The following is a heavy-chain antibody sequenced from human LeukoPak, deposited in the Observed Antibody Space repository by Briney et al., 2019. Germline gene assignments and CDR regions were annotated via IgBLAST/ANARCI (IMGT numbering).Heavy chain of an antibody. CDR2: IYTDGSVA. V-gene: IGHV3-74*03. D-gene: IGHD3-10*01. J-gene: IGHJ4*02. CDR3: ARDLYHGSDE. CDR1: GFTFSSYW. Sequence: GGSLRLSCAGSGFTFSSYWMHWVRQAPGKGLVWVSTIYTDGSVAQYADSVKGRFTISRDNAKNTLYLQMNTLRVEDAAVYYCARDLYHGSDEWGQGTLVTASS.